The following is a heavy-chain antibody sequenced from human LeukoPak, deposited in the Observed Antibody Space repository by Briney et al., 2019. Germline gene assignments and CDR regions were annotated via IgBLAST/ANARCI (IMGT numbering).Heavy chain of an antibody. V-gene: IGHV1-58*01. CDR3: ARDSGVLLWFGEEGVGMDV. CDR2: IVVGSGNT. D-gene: IGHD3-10*01. CDR1: GFTFTSSA. J-gene: IGHJ6*02. Sequence: SVKVSCKASGFTFTSSAVQWVRQARGQRLEWIGWIVVGSGNTNYAQKFQERVTITRDMSTSLVYMELSSLRSEDTAVYYCARDSGVLLWFGEEGVGMDVWGQGTTVTVSS.